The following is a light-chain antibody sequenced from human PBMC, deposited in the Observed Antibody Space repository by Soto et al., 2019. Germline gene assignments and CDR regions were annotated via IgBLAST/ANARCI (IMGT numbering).Light chain of an antibody. J-gene: IGLJ3*02. CDR1: SSNIGAGYD. Sequence: QSVLTQPPSVSGAPGQRVTTSCTGSSSNIGAGYDVHWYQQLPGTAPKLLIYGNSNRPSGVPDRFSGSKSGTSASLAITGLQAEDEADYYRQSYDSSLSGSVFGGGTKLTVL. V-gene: IGLV1-40*01. CDR3: QSYDSSLSGSV. CDR2: GNS.